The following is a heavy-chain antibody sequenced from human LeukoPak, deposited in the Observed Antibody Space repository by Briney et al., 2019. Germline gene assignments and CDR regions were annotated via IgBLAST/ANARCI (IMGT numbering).Heavy chain of an antibody. CDR1: GFTFSSYS. CDR3: ARGGNWFDP. D-gene: IGHD3-16*01. J-gene: IGHJ5*02. V-gene: IGHV3-21*01. CDR2: ISSSSSYI. Sequence: GGSLRLSCAASGFTFSSYSMNWVRQAPGKGLEWVSSISSSSSYIYYADSAKGRFTISRDSAKNALYLQMNSLRAEDTANYYCARGGNWFDPCGPGTLVTVSS.